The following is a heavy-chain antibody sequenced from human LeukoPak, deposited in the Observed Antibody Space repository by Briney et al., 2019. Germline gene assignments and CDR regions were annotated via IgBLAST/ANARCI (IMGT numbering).Heavy chain of an antibody. V-gene: IGHV3-23*01. J-gene: IGHJ4*02. Sequence: GGSLRLSCAASGFTFSNYALSWVRQAPGKRLEWVSIINTSGGSTYYADSVKGRFTISRDNSKNTLYLQMNSLRVEDTAVYYCAKDELVRVDYFDYWGQGTLVTVSS. CDR3: AKDELVRVDYFDY. D-gene: IGHD3-10*01. CDR2: INTSGGST. CDR1: GFTFSNYA.